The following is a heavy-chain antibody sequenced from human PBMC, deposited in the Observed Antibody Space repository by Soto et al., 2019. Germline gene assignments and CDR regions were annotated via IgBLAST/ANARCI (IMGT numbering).Heavy chain of an antibody. CDR1: GFTFSSYG. D-gene: IGHD2-2*01. CDR2: ISYDGSNK. CDR3: AKSGGGIPAAFMEDYYYYYGMDV. J-gene: IGHJ6*02. Sequence: PVGSLRLSCAASGFTFSSYGMHWVRQAPGKGLEWVAVISYDGSNKYYADSVKGRFTISRDNSKNTLYLQMNSLRAEDTAVYYCAKSGGGIPAAFMEDYYYYYGMDVWGQGTTVTVSS. V-gene: IGHV3-30*18.